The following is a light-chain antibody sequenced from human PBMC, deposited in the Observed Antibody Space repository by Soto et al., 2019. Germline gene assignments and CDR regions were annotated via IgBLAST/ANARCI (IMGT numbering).Light chain of an antibody. Sequence: DIQMTQSPSSLSASVGDRVTITCRASQSISSYLNWYQQKPGKAPKLLIYAASSLQSGVPSRFTGGGSATDFTLTISSLQPEDFATYYCQQSYSTVLFTFGQGTKLEIK. CDR3: QQSYSTVLFT. V-gene: IGKV1-39*01. CDR1: QSISSY. CDR2: AAS. J-gene: IGKJ2*01.